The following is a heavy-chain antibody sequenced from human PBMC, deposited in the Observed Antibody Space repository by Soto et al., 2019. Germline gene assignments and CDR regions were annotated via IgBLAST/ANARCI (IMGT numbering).Heavy chain of an antibody. CDR2: INHSGST. CDR1: GGSFSAYY. CDR3: ARGGLGYCGRTSCHLLDV. Sequence: QVQLQQWGAGLLKPSETLSLTCVVSGGSFSAYYWSWIRQPPGKGLEWIGEINHSGSTNYNPSLKSRVTISVDTAKNQCSLKLNSVTAADTAVYYCARGGLGYCGRTSCHLLDVWDKGTTVTVSS. D-gene: IGHD2-2*01. V-gene: IGHV4-34*02. J-gene: IGHJ6*04.